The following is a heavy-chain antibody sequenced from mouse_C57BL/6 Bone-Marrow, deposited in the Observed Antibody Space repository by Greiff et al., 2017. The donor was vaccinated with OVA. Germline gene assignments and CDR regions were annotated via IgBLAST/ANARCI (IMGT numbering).Heavy chain of an antibody. D-gene: IGHD2-5*01. J-gene: IGHJ3*01. V-gene: IGHV1-54*01. CDR1: GYAFTNYL. CDR2: INPGSGGT. Sequence: VQLQQSGAELVRPGTSVKVSCKASGYAFTNYLIEWVKPRPGQGLEWIGVINPGSGGTNYNEKFKGKAPLTADKASRTAYMQLSSLTSEDSAVYYCARRDYSNHGGFAYWGQGTLVTVAA. CDR3: ARRDYSNHGGFAY.